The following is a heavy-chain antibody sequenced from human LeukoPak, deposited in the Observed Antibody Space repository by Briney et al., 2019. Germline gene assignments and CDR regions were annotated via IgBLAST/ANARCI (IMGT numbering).Heavy chain of an antibody. CDR2: IYYSGST. J-gene: IGHJ4*02. V-gene: IGHV4-31*03. D-gene: IGHD6-13*01. CDR3: ARERVQLALDY. CDR1: GGSISSGGYY. Sequence: SATLSLTCTVSGGSISSGGYYWSWIRQHPGKGLEWIGYIYYSGSTYYNPSLKSRVTISVDTSKNQFSLKLSSVTAADTAVYYCARERVQLALDYWGQGTLVTVSS.